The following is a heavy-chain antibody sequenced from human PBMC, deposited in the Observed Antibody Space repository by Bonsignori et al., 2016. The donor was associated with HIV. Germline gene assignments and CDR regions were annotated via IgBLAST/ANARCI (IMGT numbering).Heavy chain of an antibody. V-gene: IGHV1-69*13. CDR2: IIPIFGTT. Sequence: SVKVSCKASEGTFSNYPISWVRQAPGQGLEWMGGIIPIFGTTNFAQKFKGRVTITADESTSTAYMELSSLRSEDTAVYYCARDGLAATTYSFYYYIDVWGRGTAVTVSS. CDR3: ARDGLAATTYSFYYYIDV. J-gene: IGHJ6*03. D-gene: IGHD5-12*01. CDR1: EGTFSNYP.